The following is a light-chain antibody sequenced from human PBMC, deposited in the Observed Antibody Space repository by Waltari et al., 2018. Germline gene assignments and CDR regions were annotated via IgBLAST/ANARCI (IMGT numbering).Light chain of an antibody. CDR2: GAS. CDR1: QTIGSN. Sequence: EIVMTQSPPTLSVSPGERATLSCRASQTIGSNLAWYQQNPGQAPLLLIYGASTRATGVPARFSGSQSGTVFTLTISSLQSEDFAVYYCHQYNSWPQTFGQGTKVEVK. J-gene: IGKJ1*01. V-gene: IGKV3-15*01. CDR3: HQYNSWPQT.